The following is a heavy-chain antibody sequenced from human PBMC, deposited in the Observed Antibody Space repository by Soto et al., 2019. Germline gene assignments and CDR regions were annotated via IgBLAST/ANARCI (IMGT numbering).Heavy chain of an antibody. V-gene: IGHV3-66*03. CDR3: AREEPSLYCRGGSCSIPHFAY. CDR2: IYSCGST. J-gene: IGHJ4*02. CDR1: GFTVSSNY. D-gene: IGHD2-15*01. Sequence: GGSLRLSCAASGFTVSSNYMSWVRQAPGKGLEWVSVIYSCGSTYYADSVKGRFTISRDNSKNTLYLQMNSLRAEDTAVYYCAREEPSLYCRGGSCSIPHFAYWGRGTLVTVSS.